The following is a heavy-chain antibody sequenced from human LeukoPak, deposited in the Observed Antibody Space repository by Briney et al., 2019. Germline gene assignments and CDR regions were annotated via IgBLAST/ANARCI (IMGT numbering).Heavy chain of an antibody. Sequence: GGSLRLSCEASRFSSSNYAMSWVRQAPGKGLEWVSVVSVGGETTDYVDAVKGRFTISRDNSKNTVYLQMNSLRGDDAAIYYCASHDAGGSSGTYLPLSVFDHWGQGTLVTVSS. CDR3: ASHDAGGSSGTYLPLSVFDH. J-gene: IGHJ4*02. D-gene: IGHD3-10*01. CDR2: VSVGGETT. CDR1: RFSSSNYA. V-gene: IGHV3-23*01.